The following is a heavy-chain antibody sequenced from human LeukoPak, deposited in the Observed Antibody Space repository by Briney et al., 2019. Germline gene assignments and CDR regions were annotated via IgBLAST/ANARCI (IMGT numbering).Heavy chain of an antibody. J-gene: IGHJ4*02. CDR3: AREDYYNSGGYYLDY. Sequence: PSETLSLTCAVSGGSISSSNWWSWVRQPPEKGLEWIGEIYHSGSTNYSPSLKSRVTISVDTSKNQFSLKLSSVTAADTAVYFCAREDYYNSGGYYLDYWGQGTLVTVSS. CDR2: IYHSGST. V-gene: IGHV4-4*02. CDR1: GGSISSSNW. D-gene: IGHD3-22*01.